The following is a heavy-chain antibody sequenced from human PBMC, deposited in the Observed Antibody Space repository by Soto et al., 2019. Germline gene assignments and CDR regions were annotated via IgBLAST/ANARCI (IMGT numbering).Heavy chain of an antibody. CDR2: ISAYNGNT. CDR1: GYPFTSYG. D-gene: IGHD2-15*01. Sequence: GASVKVSCKASGYPFTSYGISWVRQAPGQGPERVGWISAYNGNTNYAQKLQGRVTMTTDTSTSTAYMELRSLRSDDTAVYYCARGCFFFPAEDGIPATVPVSAVQLTLSSDL. J-gene: IGHJ2*01. CDR3: ARGCFFFPAEDGIPATVPVSAVQLTLSSDL. V-gene: IGHV1-18*01.